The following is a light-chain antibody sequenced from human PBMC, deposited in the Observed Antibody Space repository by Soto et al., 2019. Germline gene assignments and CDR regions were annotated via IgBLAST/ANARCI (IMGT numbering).Light chain of an antibody. V-gene: IGKV1-33*01. Sequence: DIQMTQSPASLSASVGDRVTITCQASQDIRKYLSWYQQKPGRAPKLLIYGASYLETGAPSRFSGSGYGTDFTFTISSLQPEDIATYYCQHYDHLPPFTFGPGTKVAI. CDR1: QDIRKY. CDR2: GAS. J-gene: IGKJ3*01. CDR3: QHYDHLPPFT.